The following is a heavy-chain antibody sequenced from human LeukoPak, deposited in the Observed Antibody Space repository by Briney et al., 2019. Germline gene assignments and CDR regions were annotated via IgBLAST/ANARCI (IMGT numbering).Heavy chain of an antibody. Sequence: SVKVSCKASGGTFSSYAISWVRQAPGQGLEWMGGIIPIFGTANYAQKFQGRVTITADESTSTAYMELSSLRSEDTAVYYCARDQVKDYYGSGSPDAFDIWGQGTMVTVSS. CDR3: ARDQVKDYYGSGSPDAFDI. V-gene: IGHV1-69*13. D-gene: IGHD3-10*01. J-gene: IGHJ3*02. CDR1: GGTFSSYA. CDR2: IIPIFGTA.